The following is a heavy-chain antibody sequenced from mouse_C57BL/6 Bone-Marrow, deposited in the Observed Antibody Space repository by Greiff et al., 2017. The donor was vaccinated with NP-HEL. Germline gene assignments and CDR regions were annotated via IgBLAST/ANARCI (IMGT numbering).Heavy chain of an antibody. J-gene: IGHJ2*01. Sequence: QVQLKESGPGLVQPSHCLSITCTVSGFSLTSYGVHWVRQSPGKGLEWLGMIWSGGSTDYNAAFISRLSISKDNSKSHVFLKMNSLQADDTAIYYCARKSYYDCDGDDFDYWGKGTTLTVSS. D-gene: IGHD2-4*01. CDR3: ARKSYYDCDGDDFDY. CDR1: GFSLTSYG. V-gene: IGHV2-2*01. CDR2: IWSGGST.